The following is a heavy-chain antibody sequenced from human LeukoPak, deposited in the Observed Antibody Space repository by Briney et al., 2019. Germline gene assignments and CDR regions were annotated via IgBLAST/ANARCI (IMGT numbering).Heavy chain of an antibody. J-gene: IGHJ4*02. Sequence: SETLSLTCTVSGGPISSSSYYWGWIRQPPGKGLEWIGSIYYSGSTYYNPSLKSRVTISVDTSKNQFSLKLSSVTAADTAVYYCARQDSYGSYYFDYWGQGTLVTVSS. D-gene: IGHD5-18*01. CDR2: IYYSGST. CDR1: GGPISSSSYY. CDR3: ARQDSYGSYYFDY. V-gene: IGHV4-39*01.